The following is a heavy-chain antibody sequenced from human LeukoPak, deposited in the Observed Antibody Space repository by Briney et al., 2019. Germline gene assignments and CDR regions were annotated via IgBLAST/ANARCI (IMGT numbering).Heavy chain of an antibody. V-gene: IGHV3-48*04. CDR2: IGPGSDTI. J-gene: IGHJ4*02. D-gene: IGHD2-21*01. CDR1: GFSFGEYG. CDR3: VRDHLWFLDY. Sequence: GGSLRLSCAASGFSFGEYGVNWVRQSPGKGLEWLSYIGPGSDTISYADSVRGRFTISRDNAKNSLYLQMNSLRADDTALYYCVRDHLWFLDYWGQGTLVTVSS.